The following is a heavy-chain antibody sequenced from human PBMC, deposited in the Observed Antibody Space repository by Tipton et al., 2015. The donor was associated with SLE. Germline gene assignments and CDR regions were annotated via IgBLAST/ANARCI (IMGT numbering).Heavy chain of an antibody. CDR2: MYTSGST. D-gene: IGHD3-3*02. J-gene: IGHJ6*02. CDR1: GGSISGYY. Sequence: TLSLTCTVSGGSISGYYWTWIRQPPGKGLEWIGYMYTSGSTNYNPSLKSRVTISVDTSKNQFSLRLSSVTAADTAVYYCARHFNYYYYGMDVWGQGTPVTVSS. V-gene: IGHV4-4*08. CDR3: ARHFNYYYYGMDV.